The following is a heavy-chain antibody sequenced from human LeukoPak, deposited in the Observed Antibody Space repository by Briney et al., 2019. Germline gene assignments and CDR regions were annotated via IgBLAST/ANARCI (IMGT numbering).Heavy chain of an antibody. Sequence: PGGSLRLSCAASGFTFSSYAMSWVRQAPGKGLEWVSVISGSGGSTYYADSVKGRFTISRDNSKNTLDLQMNSLRAEDTAVYYCARRLEYSGSKGVFDYWGQGTLVTVSS. CDR1: GFTFSSYA. CDR2: ISGSGGST. CDR3: ARRLEYSGSKGVFDY. J-gene: IGHJ4*02. V-gene: IGHV3-23*01. D-gene: IGHD1-26*01.